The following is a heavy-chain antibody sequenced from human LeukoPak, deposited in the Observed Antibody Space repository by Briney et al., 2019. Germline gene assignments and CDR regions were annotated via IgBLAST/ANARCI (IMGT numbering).Heavy chain of an antibody. CDR3: SRDHDYGPDY. V-gene: IGHV1-2*02. Sequence: ASLKVSCKASGYTFNVHYVHWLRQAPGQGLEWMGWIKPDSGATNFAQNFQGRVTMTSDTSINTAYMELSSLTSDDTAMYYCSRDHDYGPDYWGQGTLVTVSA. D-gene: IGHD4/OR15-4a*01. CDR1: GYTFNVHY. J-gene: IGHJ4*02. CDR2: IKPDSGAT.